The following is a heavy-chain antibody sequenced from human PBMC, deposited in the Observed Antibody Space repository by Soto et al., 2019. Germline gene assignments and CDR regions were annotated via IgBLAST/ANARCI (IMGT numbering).Heavy chain of an antibody. CDR1: GYRLSELS. CDR2: FHPEDGET. J-gene: IGHJ4*02. D-gene: IGHD3-3*01. Sequence: SVKVSCKVSGYRLSELSMQWVRQAPGKGLEWMGGFHPEDGETIYAQKYQGRVTMTEDTSTDTAYMEMSSLRFEDTAMYYCASRRFFWTGVDYWGQGTPVTVSS. CDR3: ASRRFFWTGVDY. V-gene: IGHV1-24*01.